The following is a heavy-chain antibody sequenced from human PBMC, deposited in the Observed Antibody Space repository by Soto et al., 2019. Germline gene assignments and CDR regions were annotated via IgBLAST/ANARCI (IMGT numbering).Heavy chain of an antibody. V-gene: IGHV5-10-1*01. D-gene: IGHD2-2*01. J-gene: IGHJ4*02. CDR1: GYSFTSYW. CDR2: IDPSDSYT. CDR3: ASGIVVVPAAIGPTNFDY. Sequence: GASLKISCKGSGYSFTSYWISWVRQMPGKGLEWMGRIDPSDSYTNYSPSFQGHVTISADKSISTAYLQWSSLKASDTAMYYCASGIVVVPAAIGPTNFDYWGQGTLVTVSS.